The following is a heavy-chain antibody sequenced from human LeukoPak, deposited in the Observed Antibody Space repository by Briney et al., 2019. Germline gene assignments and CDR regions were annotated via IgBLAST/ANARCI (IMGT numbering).Heavy chain of an antibody. V-gene: IGHV3-49*03. Sequence: GGSLRLSCTASGFTFGDYLMSWFRQAPGKGLEWIGSIRGGTTEYAASVKGRFTISRDDSTSIAYLQMNSLTTEDTAVYYCSRGSGWLSVYWGQGTLVTVSS. D-gene: IGHD6-19*01. CDR2: IRGGTT. CDR3: SRGSGWLSVY. CDR1: GFTFGDYL. J-gene: IGHJ4*02.